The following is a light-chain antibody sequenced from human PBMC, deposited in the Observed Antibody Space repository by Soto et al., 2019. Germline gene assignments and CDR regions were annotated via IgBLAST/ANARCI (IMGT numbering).Light chain of an antibody. J-gene: IGKJ1*01. CDR3: QQYMSSVT. V-gene: IGKV3-20*01. CDR1: QSVDSTF. Sequence: EVVLTQSLGSLSLSPGQRATLSCRASQSVDSTFFAWYQKKPGQAPRLLIYGASKRATGIPDRFSGSGSGTDFTLIISRLEPEDFAVYSCQQYMSSVTFGQGTKVEIK. CDR2: GAS.